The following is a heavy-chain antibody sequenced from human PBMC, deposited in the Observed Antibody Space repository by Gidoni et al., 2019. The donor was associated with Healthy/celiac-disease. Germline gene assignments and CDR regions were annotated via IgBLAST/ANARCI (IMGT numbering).Heavy chain of an antibody. CDR2: ISYDGSNK. CDR3: AKELVGYDILTGYPPDYYYMDV. J-gene: IGHJ6*03. Sequence: VQLVESGGGGVQRGRSLRLSCAASGFPFCSYGMLWVRQAPGKGRGWGAVISYDGSNKYYADSVKGRFTISRDNSKNTLYLQMNSLRAEDTAVYYCAKELVGYDILTGYPPDYYYMDVWAKGPRSPSP. V-gene: IGHV3-30*18. CDR1: GFPFCSYG. D-gene: IGHD3-9*01.